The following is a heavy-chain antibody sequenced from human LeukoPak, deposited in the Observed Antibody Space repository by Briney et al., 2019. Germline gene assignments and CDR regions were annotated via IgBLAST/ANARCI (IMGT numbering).Heavy chain of an antibody. V-gene: IGHV4-61*08. Sequence: SETLSLTCTVSGGSVSSVGYYWSWSRQPPGKGLEWPGYIYYSGSTNYNPSLKSRVTISVDTSKNQFSLKLSSVTAADTAVYYCAKRNNPSSSSFIWFDPWGQGTLVTVSS. J-gene: IGHJ5*02. CDR2: IYYSGST. D-gene: IGHD6-6*01. CDR1: GGSVSSVGYY. CDR3: AKRNNPSSSSFIWFDP.